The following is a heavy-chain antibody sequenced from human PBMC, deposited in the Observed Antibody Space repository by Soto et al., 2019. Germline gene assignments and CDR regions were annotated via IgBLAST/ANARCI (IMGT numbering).Heavy chain of an antibody. Sequence: EVQLVESGGGLVQAGGYLRLSCAASGFAFSNSWMSWVRQSPARGLEWVANINQEGTVKGYLDSVKGRFTVSRDNAKNSLYLQMNSLRAEDTALYYCALDYGDWGRGTLVTVSS. CDR1: GFAFSNSW. V-gene: IGHV3-7*01. J-gene: IGHJ4*02. CDR3: ALDYGD. D-gene: IGHD3-16*01. CDR2: INQEGTVK.